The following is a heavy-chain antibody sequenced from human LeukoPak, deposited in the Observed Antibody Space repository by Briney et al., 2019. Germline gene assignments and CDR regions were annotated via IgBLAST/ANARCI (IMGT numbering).Heavy chain of an antibody. CDR3: AKDRRRWLFDY. CDR2: ISYDGSNK. Sequence: GGSLRLSCAASGFTFSSYGMHWVRQAPGKGLEWVAVISYDGSNKYYADSVKGRFTISRDNSKNTLYLQMNSLRAEDTAVYYCAKDRRRWLFDYWGQGTLVTVSS. J-gene: IGHJ4*02. V-gene: IGHV3-30*18. D-gene: IGHD5-12*01. CDR1: GFTFSSYG.